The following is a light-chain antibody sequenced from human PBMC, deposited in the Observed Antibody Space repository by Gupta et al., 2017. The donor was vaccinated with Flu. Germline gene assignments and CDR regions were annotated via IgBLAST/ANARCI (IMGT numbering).Light chain of an antibody. CDR3: SSYTSSDTFV. CDR1: SSDVGTYNL. J-gene: IGLJ1*01. V-gene: IGLV2-18*02. Sequence: YALPQPPSVSGSPAPSVTISCTGTSSDVGTYNLVSWYQQAPGTAPKLMIYEVSNRPSGVPDRFSGSKSGNTASLTISGLQGEDEADYYCSSYTSSDTFVFGTGTKVTVL. CDR2: EVS.